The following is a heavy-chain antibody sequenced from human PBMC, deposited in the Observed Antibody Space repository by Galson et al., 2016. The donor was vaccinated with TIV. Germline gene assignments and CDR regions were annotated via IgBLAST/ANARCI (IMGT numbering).Heavy chain of an antibody. CDR3: ARPASLGYFDWLPPDS. CDR1: GFTFSIFA. CDR2: ISGGGGST. J-gene: IGHJ4*02. V-gene: IGHV3-23*01. Sequence: SLRLSCAASGFTFSIFAMTWVRQAPGMGLEWVSAISGGGGSTYYGDSVKGRFTVSRDNSENTVFLQMNNLRSDDTAVYYCARPASLGYFDWLPPDSWGQGTLVTVSS. D-gene: IGHD3-9*01.